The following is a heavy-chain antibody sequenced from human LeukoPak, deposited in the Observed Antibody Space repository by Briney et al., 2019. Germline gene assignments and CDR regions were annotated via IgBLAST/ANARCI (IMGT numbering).Heavy chain of an antibody. V-gene: IGHV4-34*01. D-gene: IGHD3-22*01. CDR1: GGSFSGYY. CDR3: ARQRRHVDSSGHDCDY. Sequence: SETLSLTCAVYGGSFSGYYWSWIRQPPGKGLEWIGEINHSGSTNYNPSLKSRVTISVDTSKNQFSLKLSSVTAADTAVYYCARQRRHVDSSGHDCDYWGQGTLVTVSS. J-gene: IGHJ4*02. CDR2: INHSGST.